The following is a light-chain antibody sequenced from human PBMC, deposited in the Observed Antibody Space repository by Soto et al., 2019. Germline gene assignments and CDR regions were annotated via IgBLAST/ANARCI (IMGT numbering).Light chain of an antibody. V-gene: IGKV1-39*01. J-gene: IGKJ4*01. CDR1: QSISSY. Sequence: DLQMTQSPASLSASVGDRVTINCRASQSISSYLNWYQQKQGKAPKLLIHSVSSLQSGVPSRFSGSGSGTDFSLTISSLQPEDFATYYCQQSYSTPLTFGGGSKVEIK. CDR2: SVS. CDR3: QQSYSTPLT.